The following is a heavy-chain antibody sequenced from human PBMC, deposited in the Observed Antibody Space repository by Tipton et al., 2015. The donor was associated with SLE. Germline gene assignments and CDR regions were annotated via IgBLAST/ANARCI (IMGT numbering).Heavy chain of an antibody. D-gene: IGHD1-7*01. CDR3: ARGLTWNYPFDY. CDR1: GYSIRTGYY. J-gene: IGHJ4*02. CDR2: IYHSGTT. V-gene: IGHV4-38-2*02. Sequence: TLSLTCTVSGYSIRTGYYWGWIRQPPGKGLEWIGTIYHSGTTYYNPSLKSRVTISVDRSKNQFSLDLTSVTAADTAVYYCARGLTWNYPFDYWGQGALVTVSS.